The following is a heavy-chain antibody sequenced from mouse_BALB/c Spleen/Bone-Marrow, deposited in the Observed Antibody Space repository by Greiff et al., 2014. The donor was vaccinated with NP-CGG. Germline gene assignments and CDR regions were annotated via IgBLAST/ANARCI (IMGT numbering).Heavy chain of an antibody. CDR3: ARGSYYYGSNSPWFAY. CDR1: GYTFTSYW. CDR2: ISPGSGTT. Sequence: DLVKPGASVKLSCKASGYTFTSYWINWIKQRPGQGLEWIGRISPGSGTTYYNEMFKGKATLTVDTSSTTAYIQLSSLSSEDSAVYFCARGSYYYGSNSPWFAYWGQGTLVTVSA. D-gene: IGHD1-1*01. J-gene: IGHJ3*01. V-gene: IGHV1S41*01.